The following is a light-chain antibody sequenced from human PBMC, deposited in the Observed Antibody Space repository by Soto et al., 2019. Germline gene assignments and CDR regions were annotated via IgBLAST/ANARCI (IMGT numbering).Light chain of an antibody. J-gene: IGKJ4*01. V-gene: IGKV3-11*01. CDR3: QQRSNWPLN. CDR1: QSVSSY. Sequence: EIVLTQSPATLSLSPGERATLFCRASQSVSSYLAWYQQKPGQPPRLVIYDASNRATGIPARFSGSGSGTDFTLTISSLEPEDFAVYYCQQRSNWPLNFGGGNKVEIK. CDR2: DAS.